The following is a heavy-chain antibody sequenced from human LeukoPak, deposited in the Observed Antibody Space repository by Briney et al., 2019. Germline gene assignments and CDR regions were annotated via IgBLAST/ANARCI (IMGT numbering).Heavy chain of an antibody. CDR2: IPHDGGNK. D-gene: IGHD6-19*01. CDR3: AREAYSSGRAGTFDI. CDR1: GLSLSKSH. Sequence: PGGSLRLSCVGSGLSLSKSHMHWVRQAPGKRLEWVALIPHDGGNKQYGDSAKGRFTVSREDSKNTVDLNMDSLTVDDTALYYCAREAYSSGRAGTFDIWGQGTMVTVSS. J-gene: IGHJ3*02. V-gene: IGHV3-30*04.